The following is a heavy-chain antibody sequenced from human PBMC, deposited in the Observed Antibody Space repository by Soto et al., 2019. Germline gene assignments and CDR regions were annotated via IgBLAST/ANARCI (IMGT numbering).Heavy chain of an antibody. V-gene: IGHV4-4*07. J-gene: IGHJ4*02. CDR2: IFSSGST. CDR3: AREGSYSAYNFAHGIQLWSFDF. CDR1: GGSINTFY. Sequence: SETLSLTCTVSGGSINTFYWSWVRQPAGKGLEWIGRIFSSGSTSFNPSLESRVAMSVDTSKNHFSLNLSSVTAADMAVYYCAREGSYSAYNFAHGIQLWSFDFWGQGXLVTVSS. D-gene: IGHD5-12*01.